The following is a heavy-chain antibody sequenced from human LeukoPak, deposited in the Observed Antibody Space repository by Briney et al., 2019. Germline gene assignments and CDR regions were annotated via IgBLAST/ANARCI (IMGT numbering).Heavy chain of an antibody. CDR2: IIPIFGTA. CDR3: ARVSEVGYSGYDPPSQYYFDY. V-gene: IGHV1-69*13. D-gene: IGHD5-12*01. J-gene: IGHJ4*02. CDR1: GGTFSSYA. Sequence: ASVKVSCKASGGTFSSYAISWVRQAPGQGLEWMGGIIPIFGTANYAQKFQGRVTLSADESTSTAYMELSSLRSEDTAVYYCARVSEVGYSGYDPPSQYYFDYWGQGTLVTVSS.